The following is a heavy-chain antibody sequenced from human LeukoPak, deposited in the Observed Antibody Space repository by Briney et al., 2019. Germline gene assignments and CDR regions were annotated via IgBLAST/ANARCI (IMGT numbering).Heavy chain of an antibody. Sequence: NPGGSLRLSCAASGLIFSKAWMNWVRQAPGEGLEWVGRVKGKTDGGTTDYAAPVRGRFTISRDDSKNTLYLEMNSLETEDTAVYYCTTRGSGWYPYFDFWGQGTLVTVSS. CDR2: VKGKTDGGTT. J-gene: IGHJ4*02. V-gene: IGHV3-15*05. CDR1: GLIFSKAW. D-gene: IGHD6-19*01. CDR3: TTRGSGWYPYFDF.